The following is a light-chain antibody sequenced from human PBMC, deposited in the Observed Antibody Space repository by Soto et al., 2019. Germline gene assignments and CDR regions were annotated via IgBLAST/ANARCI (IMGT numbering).Light chain of an antibody. V-gene: IGKV3-11*01. CDR3: QQRGNWPPLT. CDR1: QNVTKX. Sequence: EIVLTQSPATLSLSPGERATLSCRASQNVTKXXAWYHQQPGQAPRLLIYDASNRATGIPARFSGSGSGTXXXXXXXXXXXXXXAVYYCQQRGNWPPLTFGGGTKVEIK. CDR2: DAS. J-gene: IGKJ4*01.